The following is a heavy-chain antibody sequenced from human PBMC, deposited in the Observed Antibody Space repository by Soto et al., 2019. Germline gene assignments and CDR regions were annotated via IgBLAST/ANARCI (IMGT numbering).Heavy chain of an antibody. CDR1: GFTFSSYA. V-gene: IGHV3-23*01. CDR3: ANRKYYDILTGYYKRLGYYFDY. CDR2: ISGSGGST. J-gene: IGHJ4*02. D-gene: IGHD3-9*01. Sequence: GGSLRLSCAASGFTFSSYAMSWVRQAPGKGLEWVSAISGSGGSTYYADSVKGRFTISRDNSKNTLYLQMNSLRAEDTAVYYCANRKYYDILTGYYKRLGYYFDYWGQGTLVTVSS.